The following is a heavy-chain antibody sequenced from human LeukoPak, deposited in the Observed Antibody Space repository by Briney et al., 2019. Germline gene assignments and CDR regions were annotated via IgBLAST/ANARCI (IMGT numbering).Heavy chain of an antibody. Sequence: GGSLRLSCAASGFTFSDYWMSWVRQAPGKGLQWVANINQDGGEKYYVDSVRGRFTISRDNGKNSLYLQMSSPRAEDTAVYYCARDHSIAAAGVDSWGQGTLVTVSS. CDR1: GFTFSDYW. CDR3: ARDHSIAAAGVDS. CDR2: INQDGGEK. J-gene: IGHJ4*02. D-gene: IGHD6-13*01. V-gene: IGHV3-7*03.